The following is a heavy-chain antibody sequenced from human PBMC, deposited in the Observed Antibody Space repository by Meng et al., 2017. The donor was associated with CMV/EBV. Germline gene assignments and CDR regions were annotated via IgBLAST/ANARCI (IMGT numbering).Heavy chain of an antibody. V-gene: IGHV3-21*01. Sequence: GGSLRLSCAASGFTFSDYYMNWVRQAPGKGLEWVSSISSSSSYIYYADSVKGRFTISRDNAKNSLYLQMNSLRPEDTAVYYCAKDAPSYGVSPSYYYYGMDVWGQGTTVTVSS. CDR2: ISSSSSYI. J-gene: IGHJ6*02. CDR1: GFTFSDYY. CDR3: AKDAPSYGVSPSYYYYGMDV. D-gene: IGHD4-17*01.